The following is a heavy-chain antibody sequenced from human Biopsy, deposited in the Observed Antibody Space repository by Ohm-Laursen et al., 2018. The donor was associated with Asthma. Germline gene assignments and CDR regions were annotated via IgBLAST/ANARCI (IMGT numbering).Heavy chain of an antibody. Sequence: ESSVTVSCKISGYSLTDLSMHWVRQAPGQGLEWMGGHDHEEGGTVNARRFQGRVTMTEDTSTDTAYMELSSLSSDDTAVYYCASDFPKDYVRCNFQFWGQGTLVTVSS. CDR3: ASDFPKDYVRCNFQF. CDR2: HDHEEGGT. J-gene: IGHJ4*02. D-gene: IGHD4-17*01. V-gene: IGHV1-24*01. CDR1: GYSLTDLS.